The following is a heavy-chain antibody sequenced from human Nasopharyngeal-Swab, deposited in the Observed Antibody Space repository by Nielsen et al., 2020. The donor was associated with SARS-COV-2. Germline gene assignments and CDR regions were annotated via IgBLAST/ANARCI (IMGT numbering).Heavy chain of an antibody. Sequence: GESLKISCAASGFTFSNAWMSWVRQAPGKGLEWVGRIKSKTDGGTTDYAAPVKGRFTISRDDSKNTLYLQMNSLKTEDTAVYYCTTAQPLYYYYMDVWGKGTTVTVSS. V-gene: IGHV3-15*01. CDR2: IKSKTDGGTT. CDR3: TTAQPLYYYYMDV. D-gene: IGHD1-14*01. CDR1: GFTFSNAW. J-gene: IGHJ6*03.